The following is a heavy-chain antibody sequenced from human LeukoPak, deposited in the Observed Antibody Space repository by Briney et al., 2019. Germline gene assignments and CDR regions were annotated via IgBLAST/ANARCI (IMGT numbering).Heavy chain of an antibody. CDR3: ARREEVGATMYDY. V-gene: IGHV4-39*01. J-gene: IGHJ4*02. D-gene: IGHD1-26*01. Sequence: SETLSLTCTVSGGSISSSSYYWGWFRQPPGRGLEWIGSIYYSGSTYYNPSLKSRVTISVDTSKNQFSLKLSSVTAADTAVYYCARREEVGATMYDYWGQGTLVTVSS. CDR2: IYYSGST. CDR1: GGSISSSSYY.